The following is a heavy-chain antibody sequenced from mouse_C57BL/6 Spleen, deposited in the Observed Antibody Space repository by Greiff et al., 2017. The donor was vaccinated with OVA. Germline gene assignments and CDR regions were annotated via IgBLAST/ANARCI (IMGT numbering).Heavy chain of an antibody. J-gene: IGHJ4*01. CDR1: GYTFTDYN. V-gene: IGHV1-18*01. CDR2: INPNNGGT. D-gene: IGHD3-2*02. CDR3: ARRLLDSSGYYYYAMDY. Sequence: EVQLQQSGPELVKPGASVKIPCKASGYTFTDYNMDWVKQSHGKSLEWIGDINPNNGGTIYNQKFKGKATLTVDKSSSTAYMELRSLTSEDTAVYYCARRLLDSSGYYYYAMDYWGQGTSVTVSS.